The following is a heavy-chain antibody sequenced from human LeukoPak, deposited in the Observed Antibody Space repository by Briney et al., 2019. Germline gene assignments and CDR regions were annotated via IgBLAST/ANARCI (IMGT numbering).Heavy chain of an antibody. CDR1: GYTFTSFG. J-gene: IGHJ4*02. V-gene: IGHV1-18*03. CDR3: ARDLGEDTTMIFFDF. CDR2: SSAYNGNT. Sequence: ASVKVSCKASGYTFTSFGISWVRQAPGQGLEWMGWSSAYNGNTKYAQNVQGRVTMTADTSTDTAYMELRSLRSDDMAVYYCARDLGEDTTMIFFDFWGQGTLVTVSS. D-gene: IGHD5-18*01.